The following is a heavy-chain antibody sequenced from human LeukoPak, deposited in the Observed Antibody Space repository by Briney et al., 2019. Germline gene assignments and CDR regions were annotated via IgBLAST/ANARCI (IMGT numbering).Heavy chain of an antibody. CDR1: GYTFTSYG. CDR3: ARDPPTYYYYGMDV. V-gene: IGHV1-18*01. CDR2: ISAYNGNT. J-gene: IGHJ6*02. Sequence: GASVKVSCKASGYTFTSYGISWVRQAPGQGLEWMGWISAYNGNTNYAQKLQGRVTMTTDTSTSTAYMELRSLRSDDTAVYYCARDPPTYYYYGMDVWGQGTTVTVSS.